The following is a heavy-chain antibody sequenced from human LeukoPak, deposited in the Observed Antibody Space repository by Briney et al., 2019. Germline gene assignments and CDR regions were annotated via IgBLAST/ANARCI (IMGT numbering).Heavy chain of an antibody. V-gene: IGHV4-59*08. J-gene: IGHJ3*02. D-gene: IGHD3-10*01. CDR3: ARPMVRGSPDAFDI. CDR1: GGSISTYY. CDR2: IYYSGST. Sequence: MSSETLSLTCTVSGGSISTYYWSWIRHPPGKGLEWIGYIYYSGSTNYNPSLKSRVTISLDTSKPQFSLKLRSVTVADTAVYYCARPMVRGSPDAFDIWGQRTMGTVSS.